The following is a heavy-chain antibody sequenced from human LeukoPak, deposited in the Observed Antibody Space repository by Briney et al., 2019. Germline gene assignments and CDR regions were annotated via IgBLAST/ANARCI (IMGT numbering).Heavy chain of an antibody. CDR1: GGSISSSSYY. Sequence: SETLSLTCTVSGGSISSSSYYWGWIRQPPGKGLEWIGSIYYSGSTYYNPSLKSRVTISVDTSKNQFSLKLSSVTAADTAVYYCAREDIVVVPAAGFDYWGQGTLVTVSS. V-gene: IGHV4-39*07. CDR3: AREDIVVVPAAGFDY. J-gene: IGHJ4*02. CDR2: IYYSGST. D-gene: IGHD2-2*01.